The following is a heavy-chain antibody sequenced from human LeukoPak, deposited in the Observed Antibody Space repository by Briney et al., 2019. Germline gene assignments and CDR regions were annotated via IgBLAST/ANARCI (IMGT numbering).Heavy chain of an antibody. D-gene: IGHD3-22*01. J-gene: IGHJ4*02. V-gene: IGHV1-18*01. Sequence: GASVKVSCKASGYTFTGYGISWVRQAPGQGLEWMGWISAYNGNTNYAQKLQGRVTMTTDTSTSTAYMELRSLRSDDPAVYYCARGLSYYYDSSGYHHFDYWGQGTLVTVSS. CDR2: ISAYNGNT. CDR3: ARGLSYYYDSSGYHHFDY. CDR1: GYTFTGYG.